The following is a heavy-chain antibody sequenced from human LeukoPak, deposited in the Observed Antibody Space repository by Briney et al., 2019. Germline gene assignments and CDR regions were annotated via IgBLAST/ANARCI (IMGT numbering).Heavy chain of an antibody. CDR3: AKDWGYSSSSIDY. V-gene: IGHV3-9*01. J-gene: IGHJ4*02. CDR1: GFTFDDYA. Sequence: GRSLRLSCAASGFTFDDYAMHWVRQAPGKGLEWVSGISWNSGSIGYANSVKGRFTISSDNAKNSLYLQMNSLRAEDTALYYCAKDWGYSSSSIDYWGQGTLVTVSS. CDR2: ISWNSGSI. D-gene: IGHD6-13*01.